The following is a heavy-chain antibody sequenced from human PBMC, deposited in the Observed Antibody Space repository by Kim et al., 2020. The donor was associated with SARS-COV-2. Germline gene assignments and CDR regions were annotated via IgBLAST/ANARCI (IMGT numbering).Heavy chain of an antibody. Sequence: ASVKVSCKASGYTFTSYGISWVRQAPGQWLEWMGWISAYNGNTNYAQKLQGRVTMTTDTSTSTAYMELRSLRSDDTAVYYCARAEGAAPINWFDPWGQGTLVTVSS. J-gene: IGHJ5*02. CDR2: ISAYNGNT. D-gene: IGHD1-26*01. CDR3: ARAEGAAPINWFDP. V-gene: IGHV1-18*01. CDR1: GYTFTSYG.